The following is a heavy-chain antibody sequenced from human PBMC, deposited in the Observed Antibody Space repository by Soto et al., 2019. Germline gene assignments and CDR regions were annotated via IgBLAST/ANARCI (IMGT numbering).Heavy chain of an antibody. J-gene: IGHJ6*02. D-gene: IGHD2-2*01. Sequence: XPSVTLACGARGLSVIGYILNWALLAPGKGLEWVSSISSNISYIYYADSVKGRFTISRANAKHSLYLHMNSLRAEDTPVYYSARDPRPSLVYAHIVVVHVAKLHGMDVSGQGTTGTVS. CDR3: ARDPRPSLVYAHIVVVHVAKLHGMDV. V-gene: IGHV3-21*01. CDR1: GLSVIGYI. CDR2: ISSNISYI.